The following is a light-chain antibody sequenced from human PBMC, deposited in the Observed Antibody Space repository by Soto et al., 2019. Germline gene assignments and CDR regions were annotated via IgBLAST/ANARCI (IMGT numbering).Light chain of an antibody. V-gene: IGKV3-15*01. CDR2: GAT. CDR3: QQDNNCPPWT. CDR1: QSVSSN. J-gene: IGKJ1*01. Sequence: EIVMTQSPATLSVSPGERATLSCRASQSVSSNLAWYQQKPGQAPRLLIYGATTRATGIPARFSGSGSGTEFTLTISSLQSEIFAVYYCQQDNNCPPWTFGQGTKVEIK.